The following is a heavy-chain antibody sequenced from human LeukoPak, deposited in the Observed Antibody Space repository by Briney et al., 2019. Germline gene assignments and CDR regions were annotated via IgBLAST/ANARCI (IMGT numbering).Heavy chain of an antibody. Sequence: SETLSLTCAVYGESSFSNYYWSWIRQTPGGALEWIGEINHSGYTNYNPSLKSRVTLSIDTSKNQFSLRLNSVTAADTAVYYCSRQVVGNDYRGQGTLVTVSS. D-gene: IGHD3-22*01. CDR2: INHSGYT. CDR3: SRQVVGNDY. CDR1: GESSFSNYY. J-gene: IGHJ4*02. V-gene: IGHV4-34*01.